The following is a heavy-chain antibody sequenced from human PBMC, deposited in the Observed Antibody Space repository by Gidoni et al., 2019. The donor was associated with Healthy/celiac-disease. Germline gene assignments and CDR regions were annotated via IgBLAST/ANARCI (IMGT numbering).Heavy chain of an antibody. J-gene: IGHJ6*02. CDR2: INRDGSST. CDR3: ARDPDIVVVPAAGYYYGMDV. CDR1: GFTFSSYW. D-gene: IGHD2-2*01. V-gene: IGHV3-74*01. Sequence: RLSCAASGFTFSSYWMHWVRQAPGKGLVWVSRINRDGSSTSYADSVKGRFTISRDNAKNTLYPQMNSLRAEDTAVDYCARDPDIVVVPAAGYYYGMDVWGQGTTVTVSS.